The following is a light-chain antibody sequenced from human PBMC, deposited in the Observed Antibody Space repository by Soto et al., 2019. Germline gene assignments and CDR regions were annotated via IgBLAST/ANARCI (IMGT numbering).Light chain of an antibody. CDR2: DAS. Sequence: DIQMTQSPSTLPASVGDRVIITCRASQSVSSWLAWYQQKPGKAPKLLIYDASSLESGVASRFSGSGSGTEFTLTISSLQPDDFATYYCQQYNSWPLTFGGGTKVEIK. CDR1: QSVSSW. J-gene: IGKJ4*01. V-gene: IGKV1-5*01. CDR3: QQYNSWPLT.